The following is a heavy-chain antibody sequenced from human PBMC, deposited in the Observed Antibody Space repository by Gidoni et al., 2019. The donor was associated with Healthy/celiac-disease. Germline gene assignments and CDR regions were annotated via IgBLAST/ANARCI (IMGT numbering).Heavy chain of an antibody. Sequence: EVQLVESGGGLVQPGGSLKLSCSASGFTFSGSAMHWVRQASGKGLEWVGRIRSKANSYATAYAASVKGRFTISRDDSKNTAYLQMNSLKTEDTAVYYCTRPWNDGCDWGQGTLVTVSS. CDR3: TRPWNDGCD. V-gene: IGHV3-73*02. CDR1: GFTFSGSA. J-gene: IGHJ4*02. D-gene: IGHD1-1*01. CDR2: IRSKANSYAT.